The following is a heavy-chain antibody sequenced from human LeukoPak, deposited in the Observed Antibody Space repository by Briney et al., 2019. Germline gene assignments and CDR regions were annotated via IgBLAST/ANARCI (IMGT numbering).Heavy chain of an antibody. D-gene: IGHD3-10*01. V-gene: IGHV3-23*01. CDR3: AKHRPYFKRVFGELLP. J-gene: IGHJ5*02. CDR1: GFIFSSHG. Sequence: PGGSLRLSCAASGFIFSSHGMNWVRQAPGKGLEWVSGISPSGDITYYADSVKGRFTISRDNSKNTLYLQMNSLRAEDTAVYYCAKHRPYFKRVFGELLPWGQGTLVTVSS. CDR2: ISPSGDIT.